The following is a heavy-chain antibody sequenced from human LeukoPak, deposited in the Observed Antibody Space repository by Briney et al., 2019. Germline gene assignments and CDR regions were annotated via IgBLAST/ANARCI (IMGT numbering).Heavy chain of an antibody. CDR1: GGVISSYY. CDR2: IYTSGST. Sequence: SETLSLTCTVSGGVISSYYWSWIRQPAGKGLEWIGRIYTSGSTNYNPSLKSRVTISVDKSKNQFSLKLSSVAAADTAVYYCARDDIDIVATIGMDVWGKGTTVTVSS. CDR3: ARDDIDIVATIGMDV. D-gene: IGHD5-12*01. V-gene: IGHV4-4*07. J-gene: IGHJ6*04.